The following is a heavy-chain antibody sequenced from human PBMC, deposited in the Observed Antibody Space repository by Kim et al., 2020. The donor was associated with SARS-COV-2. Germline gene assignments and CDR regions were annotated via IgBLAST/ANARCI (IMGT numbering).Heavy chain of an antibody. D-gene: IGHD3-16*01. J-gene: IGHJ3*02. V-gene: IGHV1-3*01. Sequence: KYSQKFQGRVTITRDTAASTAYMDLGSLRSEDTAVYYCAREPPTLGAFDIWGQGTMVTVSS. CDR3: AREPPTLGAFDI.